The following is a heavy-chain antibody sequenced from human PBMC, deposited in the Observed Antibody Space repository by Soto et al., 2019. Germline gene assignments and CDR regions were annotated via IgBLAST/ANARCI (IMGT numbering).Heavy chain of an antibody. CDR1: GGSISSSSYY. CDR2: IYYSGST. Sequence: PSETLSLTCTVSGGSISSSSYYWGWIRQPPGKGLEWIGSIYYSGSTYYNPSLKSRVTISVDTSKNQFALNLSSVTAADTAVYYCARLPDVHTAMVTFLDVWGQGTTVTVSS. CDR3: ARLPDVHTAMVTFLDV. D-gene: IGHD5-18*01. V-gene: IGHV4-39*01. J-gene: IGHJ6*02.